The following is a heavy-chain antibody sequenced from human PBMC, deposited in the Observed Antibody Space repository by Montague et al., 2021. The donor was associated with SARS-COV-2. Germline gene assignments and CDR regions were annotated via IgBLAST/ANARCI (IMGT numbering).Heavy chain of an antibody. V-gene: IGHV2-70*04. CDR1: GFSLSTSGVG. CDR3: ARSYYDILTAYYTPFDY. CDR2: IDWDDDK. D-gene: IGHD3-9*01. J-gene: IGHJ4*02. Sequence: PALVKPTQTLTLTCTLSGFSLSTSGVGVGWIRQPPGKALEWLARIDWDDDKFYSTSLKTRLTISKDTSKNQVVLIMTNMDPVDTATYYCARSYYDILTAYYTPFDYWGQGTLVTVSS.